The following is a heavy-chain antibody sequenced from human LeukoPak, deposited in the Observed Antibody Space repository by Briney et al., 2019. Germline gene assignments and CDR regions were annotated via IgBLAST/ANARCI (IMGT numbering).Heavy chain of an antibody. V-gene: IGHV3-33*01. CDR1: GFTFSSYG. Sequence: GGSLRLSCAASGFTFSSYGMHWVRQAPGKGLEWVAVIWYDGSNKYYADSVKGRFTISRDNSKNTLYLQMNSLRAEDTAVYYCARDRDSSGWYYFDYWGQGTLVTVSS. CDR3: ARDRDSSGWYYFDY. J-gene: IGHJ4*02. D-gene: IGHD6-19*01. CDR2: IWYDGSNK.